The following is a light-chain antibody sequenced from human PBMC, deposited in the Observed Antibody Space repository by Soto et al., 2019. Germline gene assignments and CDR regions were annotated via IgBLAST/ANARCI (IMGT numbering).Light chain of an antibody. Sequence: QSALTQPPSVSGAPGQRVTISCTGSSSNIGAGYDVHWYQQLPGTAHKLLIYGDSNRPSGVPDRFSGSKSGTSASLAIIGLQAEDEADYYCQSYDSSLSGYVFGTGTKVTVL. CDR2: GDS. J-gene: IGLJ1*01. CDR3: QSYDSSLSGYV. CDR1: SSNIGAGYD. V-gene: IGLV1-40*01.